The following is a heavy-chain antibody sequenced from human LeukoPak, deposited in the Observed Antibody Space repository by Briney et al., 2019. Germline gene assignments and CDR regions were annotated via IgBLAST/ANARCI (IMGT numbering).Heavy chain of an antibody. CDR3: AKDAHLVGSWYDYYYYYMDV. D-gene: IGHD2-15*01. V-gene: IGHV3-30*18. CDR1: GFTFSSYG. Sequence: PGRSLRLSCAASGFTFSSYGMHWVRQAPGKGLEWVAVISYDGSNKYYADSVKGRFTISRDNSKNTLYLQMNSLRAEDTAVYYCAKDAHLVGSWYDYYYYYMDVWGKGTTVTVSS. J-gene: IGHJ6*03. CDR2: ISYDGSNK.